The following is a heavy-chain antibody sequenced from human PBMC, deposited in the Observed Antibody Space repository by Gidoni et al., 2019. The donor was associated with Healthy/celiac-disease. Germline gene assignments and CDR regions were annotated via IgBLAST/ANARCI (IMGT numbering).Heavy chain of an antibody. CDR3: ARWPMFGVVIRSFDY. CDR1: GYTLPCYY. V-gene: IGHV1-2*02. CDR2: INPNSGGT. Sequence: QMQLVPSGAEVNRPGASHEVCFTASGYTLPCYYMHWVRQAPGPGLEWRGGINPNSGGTNYAQKFQGRVTMTRDTSISTAYMERGRLRSDDTAVYYGARWPMFGVVIRSFDYWGQGTLVTVSS. J-gene: IGHJ4*02. D-gene: IGHD3-3*01.